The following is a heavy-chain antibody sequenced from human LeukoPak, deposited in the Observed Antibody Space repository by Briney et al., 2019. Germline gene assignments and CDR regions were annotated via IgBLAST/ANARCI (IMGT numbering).Heavy chain of an antibody. CDR3: AKDSRGAAFWGEFEY. CDR2: ITKDDGST. D-gene: IGHD3-16*01. J-gene: IGHJ4*02. V-gene: IGHV3-43*02. Sequence: GGSLRLSCAASGFTFDFSAMHWLRQAPGKGLEWVSLITKDDGSTYYADSMKGRFTISRDNSKNSLYLQMNSLRTEDTAFYYCAKDSRGAAFWGEFEYWGQGTLVIVSS. CDR1: GFTFDFSA.